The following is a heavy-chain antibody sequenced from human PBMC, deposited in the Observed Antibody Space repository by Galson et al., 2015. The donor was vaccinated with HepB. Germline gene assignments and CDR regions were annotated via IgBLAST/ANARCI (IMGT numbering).Heavy chain of an antibody. D-gene: IGHD2/OR15-2a*01. CDR2: LRVGDDKT. V-gene: IGHV3-23*01. CDR1: GFTFSNYA. Sequence: SLRLSCAASGFTFSNYAMNWVRQAPGKGLEWVSHLRVGDDKTFYADSVKGRFTISRDISKNTLYLQMNSLRAEDTATYYCAKTKRDQILSDDYYMDVWGRGTTVTVAS. J-gene: IGHJ6*03. CDR3: AKTKRDQILSDDYYMDV.